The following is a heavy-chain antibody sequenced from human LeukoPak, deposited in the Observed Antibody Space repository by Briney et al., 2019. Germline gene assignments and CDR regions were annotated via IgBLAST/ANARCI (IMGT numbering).Heavy chain of an antibody. CDR1: GFTFSSYA. D-gene: IGHD3-9*01. CDR3: ANWDYDILTGYYIPLGY. J-gene: IGHJ4*02. CDR2: ISGSGGST. V-gene: IGHV3-23*01. Sequence: GGSLRLSCAASGFTFSSYAMSWVRQAPGKGLEWVSAISGSGGSTYYADSVKSRFTISRDNSKNTLYLQMNSLRAEDTAVYYCANWDYDILTGYYIPLGYWGQGTLVTVSS.